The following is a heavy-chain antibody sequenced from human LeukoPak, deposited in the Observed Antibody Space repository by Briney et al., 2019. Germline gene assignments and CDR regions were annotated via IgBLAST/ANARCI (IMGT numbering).Heavy chain of an antibody. CDR3: AKSSTTTSSGLDY. J-gene: IGHJ4*02. CDR2: ISYDGSNK. Sequence: PGGSLRLSCAASGFTFSSYGMHWVRQAPGKGLEWVAVISYDGSNKYYADSVKGRFTISRDNSKNTLYLQMNSLRAEDTAVYYCAKSSTTTSSGLDYWGQGTLVTVSS. V-gene: IGHV3-30*18. CDR1: GFTFSSYG. D-gene: IGHD6-19*01.